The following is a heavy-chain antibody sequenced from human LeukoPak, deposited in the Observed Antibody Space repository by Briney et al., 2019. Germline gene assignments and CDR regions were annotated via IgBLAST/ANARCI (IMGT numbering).Heavy chain of an antibody. CDR2: ISGSGGST. D-gene: IGHD3-22*01. J-gene: IGHJ4*02. Sequence: GGSLRLSCAASGFTFSSYAMSWVRQAPGKGLEWVSAISGSGGSTYYADSVKGRFTISRDNSKNTLYLQMNSLRAEDTAVYYCAKVVIYYDSSGYYDYWGQGTLVTVSS. CDR3: AKVVIYYDSSGYYDY. CDR1: GFTFSSYA. V-gene: IGHV3-23*01.